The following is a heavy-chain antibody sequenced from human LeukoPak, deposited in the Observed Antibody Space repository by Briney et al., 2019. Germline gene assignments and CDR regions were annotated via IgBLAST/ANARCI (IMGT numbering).Heavy chain of an antibody. J-gene: IGHJ5*01. D-gene: IGHD1-14*01. CDR1: GFTFNSYS. V-gene: IGHV3-21*01. CDR2: ISSSSSYI. Sequence: PGGSLRLSCAASGFTFNSYSMNWVRQAPGKGLEWVSSISSSSSYIYYAHSVKGRFTISRDNAKKSLFLQMNSLRAEDMAVCYCATHESRNDCWGPGTLVTVS. CDR3: ATHESRNDC.